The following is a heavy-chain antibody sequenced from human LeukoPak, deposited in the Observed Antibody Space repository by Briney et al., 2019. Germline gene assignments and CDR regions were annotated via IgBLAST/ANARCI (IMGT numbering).Heavy chain of an antibody. CDR1: GGSFSGYY. Sequence: SETLSLTCAVFGGSFSGYYWSWIRQPPGKGLEWIGYIYYTGSTNHNPSLKSRVTMSVDTSKNQFSLKLSSVTAADTAVYYCARETIGTSFDYWGQGTLVTVSS. D-gene: IGHD1-7*01. CDR2: IYYTGST. V-gene: IGHV4-59*01. J-gene: IGHJ4*02. CDR3: ARETIGTSFDY.